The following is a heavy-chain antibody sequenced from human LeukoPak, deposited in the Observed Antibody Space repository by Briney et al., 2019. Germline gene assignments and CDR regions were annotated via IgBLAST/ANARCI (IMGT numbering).Heavy chain of an antibody. D-gene: IGHD3-22*01. CDR1: GYTFTSYG. Sequence: SVKVSCKASGYTFTSYGISWVRQAPGQGLEWMGRIIPILGIANYAQKFQGRVTITADKSTSTAYMELSSLRSEDTAVYYCASSVIVVGFDYWGQGTLVTVSS. V-gene: IGHV1-69*04. CDR3: ASSVIVVGFDY. CDR2: IIPILGIA. J-gene: IGHJ4*02.